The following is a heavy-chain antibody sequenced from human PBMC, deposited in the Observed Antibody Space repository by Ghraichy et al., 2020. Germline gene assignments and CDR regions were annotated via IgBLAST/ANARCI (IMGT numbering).Heavy chain of an antibody. D-gene: IGHD5-18*01. J-gene: IGHJ4*02. CDR3: ARKGGYSYGRIDY. CDR2: INDNGNT. CDR1: NGSFSGYY. V-gene: IGHV4-34*01. Sequence: SETLSLTCAVYNGSFSGYYWSWIRQPPGKGLEWIGEINDNGNTNYNPSLKSRVTISVDTSKNQFSLNLSSVTAADTAVYYCARKGGYSYGRIDYWGQGTLVIVSS.